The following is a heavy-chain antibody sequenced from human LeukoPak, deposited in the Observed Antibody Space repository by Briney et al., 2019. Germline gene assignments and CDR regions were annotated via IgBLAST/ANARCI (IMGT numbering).Heavy chain of an antibody. Sequence: GGSLRLSCAASGFTFSSSWMSWVRQAPGKGLEWVANIKQDGSEIYYEHSVKGRFTISRDNAKNSLYLQMSSLRAEDTAVYYCASATMGAIDYWGQGTLVTVSS. CDR2: IKQDGSEI. J-gene: IGHJ4*02. V-gene: IGHV3-7*01. CDR1: GFTFSSSW. D-gene: IGHD3-10*01. CDR3: ASATMGAIDY.